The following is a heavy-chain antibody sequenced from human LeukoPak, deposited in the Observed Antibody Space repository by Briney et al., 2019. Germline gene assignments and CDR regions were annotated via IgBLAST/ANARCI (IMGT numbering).Heavy chain of an antibody. CDR1: GASISTSRDY. CDR3: ARGRQQLVSWGPRWFDP. CDR2: IYYIGDT. Sequence: SETLSLTCTVSGASISTSRDYWGWIRQPPGKGLEWIGSIYYIGDTYYNPSLKSRVTMSLDMSKNQFSLKLSSVTAADTAVYYCARGRQQLVSWGPRWFDPWGQGTLVTVSS. J-gene: IGHJ5*02. V-gene: IGHV4-39*07. D-gene: IGHD6-13*01.